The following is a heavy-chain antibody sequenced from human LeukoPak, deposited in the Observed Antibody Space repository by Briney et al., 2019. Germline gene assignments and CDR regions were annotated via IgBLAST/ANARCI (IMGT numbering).Heavy chain of an antibody. V-gene: IGHV3-21*01. Sequence: GGSLRLSCAASGFTFGSYSMNWVRQAPGKGLEWVSSISSSSSYIYYADSVKGRFTISRDNAKNSLYLQMNSLRAEDTAVYYCALPGYCSGGSCDGVYYYYGMDVWGQGTTVTVSS. J-gene: IGHJ6*02. D-gene: IGHD2-15*01. CDR1: GFTFGSYS. CDR2: ISSSSSYI. CDR3: ALPGYCSGGSCDGVYYYYGMDV.